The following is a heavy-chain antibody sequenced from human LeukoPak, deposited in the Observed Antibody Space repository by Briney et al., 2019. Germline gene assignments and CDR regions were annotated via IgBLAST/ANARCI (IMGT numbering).Heavy chain of an antibody. Sequence: GGSLRLSCAASGFTFSNYEMNWFRQAPGKGLQWVSYISSSGGTIYYADSVKGRFTISRDNAKNSLYLQMNSLRAEDTAVYFCARGGVGCFDYWGQGALVTVS. CDR3: ARGGVGCFDY. J-gene: IGHJ4*02. D-gene: IGHD6-19*01. V-gene: IGHV3-48*03. CDR2: ISSSGGTI. CDR1: GFTFSNYE.